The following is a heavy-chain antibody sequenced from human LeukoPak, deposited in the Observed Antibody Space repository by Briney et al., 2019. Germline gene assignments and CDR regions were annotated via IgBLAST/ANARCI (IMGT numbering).Heavy chain of an antibody. CDR2: IYSGGST. Sequence: PGGSLRLSCAASGFTVSSNYMSWVRQAPGKGLEWVSVIYSGGSTYYADSVKGRFTISRHNSKNTLYLQMNSLRAEDTAVYYCARDRGYSYGLLNGFDYWGQGTLVTVSS. D-gene: IGHD5-18*01. CDR3: ARDRGYSYGLLNGFDY. J-gene: IGHJ4*02. V-gene: IGHV3-53*01. CDR1: GFTVSSNY.